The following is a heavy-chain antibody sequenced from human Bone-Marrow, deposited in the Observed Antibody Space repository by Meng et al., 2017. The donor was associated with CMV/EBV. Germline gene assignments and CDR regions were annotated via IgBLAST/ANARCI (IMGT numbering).Heavy chain of an antibody. J-gene: IGHJ4*02. CDR1: GGSISSSSYY. D-gene: IGHD2-15*01. CDR3: ARVGYCSGSSCYQPFDY. V-gene: IGHV4-39*07. CDR2: IYYSGST. Sequence: SETLSLTCTVSGGSISSSSYYWGWIRQPPGKGLEWIGSIYYSGSTYYNPSLKSRVTISVDTSKNQFSLKLSSVTAADTAVYYCARVGYCSGSSCYQPFDYWGQGTLVTVSS.